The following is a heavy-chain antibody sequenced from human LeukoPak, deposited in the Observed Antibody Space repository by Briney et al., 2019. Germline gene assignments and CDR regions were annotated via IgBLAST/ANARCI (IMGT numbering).Heavy chain of an antibody. V-gene: IGHV3-43*02. CDR1: GXTFDDYA. J-gene: IGHJ6*02. D-gene: IGHD4-17*01. CDR2: ISGDGGST. Sequence: GGSLRLSCAASGXTFDDYAMHWVRQVPGKGLEWVSVISGDGGSTSHADSVKGRFTISRDNSKNSLYLQMNSLRTEDTAFYYCAKSYGSYYYSGMDVWGQGTTVTVSS. CDR3: AKSYGSYYYSGMDV.